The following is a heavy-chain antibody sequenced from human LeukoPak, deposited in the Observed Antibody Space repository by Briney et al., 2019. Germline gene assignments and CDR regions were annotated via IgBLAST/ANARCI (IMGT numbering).Heavy chain of an antibody. Sequence: SVKVSCKASGFTFTSSAMQWVRQARGQRLEWIGWIVVGSGNTNYAQKFQERVTITRDMSTSTAYMELSSLRSEDTAVYYCAREGSSSWDGVIDYWGQGTLVTVSS. CDR1: GFTFTSSA. J-gene: IGHJ4*02. V-gene: IGHV1-58*02. CDR2: IVVGSGNT. CDR3: AREGSSSWDGVIDY. D-gene: IGHD6-13*01.